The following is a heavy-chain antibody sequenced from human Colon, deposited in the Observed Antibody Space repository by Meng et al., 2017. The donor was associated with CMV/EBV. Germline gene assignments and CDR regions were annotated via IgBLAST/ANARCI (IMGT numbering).Heavy chain of an antibody. V-gene: IGHV1-46*01. J-gene: IGHJ4*02. Sequence: ASVMVSCKPSGYTFTRYYIHWLRQAPGQGPEWMAIINPSNGATAYAQKFQGRVTLTTDTSTGTVYMEMRSLEPVDTAVYYCARDRETSYDFWSGYRFDYWGQGALVTVSS. CDR2: INPSNGAT. D-gene: IGHD3-3*01. CDR1: GYTFTRYY. CDR3: ARDRETSYDFWSGYRFDY.